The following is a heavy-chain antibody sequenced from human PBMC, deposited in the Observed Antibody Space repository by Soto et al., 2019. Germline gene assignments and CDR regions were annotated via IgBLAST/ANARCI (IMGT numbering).Heavy chain of an antibody. Sequence: GGSLRLSCAASGFTFSNAWMSWVRQAPGKGLEWVGRIKSKTDGGTTDYAAPVKGRFTISRDDSKNTLYLQMNSLKTEDTAVYYCTTEGWVQLWLRFSYFAYWGQGTLVTVSS. CDR2: IKSKTDGGTT. D-gene: IGHD5-18*01. CDR1: GFTFSNAW. CDR3: TTEGWVQLWLRFSYFAY. J-gene: IGHJ4*02. V-gene: IGHV3-15*01.